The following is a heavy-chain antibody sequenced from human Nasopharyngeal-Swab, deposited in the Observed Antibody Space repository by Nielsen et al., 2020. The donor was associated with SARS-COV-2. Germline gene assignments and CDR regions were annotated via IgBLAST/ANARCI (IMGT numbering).Heavy chain of an antibody. J-gene: IGHJ5*02. CDR1: GGSISSSSYY. V-gene: IGHV4-39*07. D-gene: IGHD3-16*02. Sequence: GSLRLSCTVSGGSISSSSYYWGWIRQPPGKGLEWIGSIYYSGSTNYNPSLKSRVTISVDTSKNQFSLKLSSVTAADTAVYYCARGRSDYVWGSYRHMGWFDPWGQGTLVTVSS. CDR2: IYYSGST. CDR3: ARGRSDYVWGSYRHMGWFDP.